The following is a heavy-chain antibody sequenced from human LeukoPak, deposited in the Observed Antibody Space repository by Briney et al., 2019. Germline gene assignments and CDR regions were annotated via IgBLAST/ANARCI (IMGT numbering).Heavy chain of an antibody. CDR2: IIPIFGTA. CDR3: ARRAPYYYDSSGHDAFDI. J-gene: IGHJ3*02. Sequence: SVKVSCKASVGTFISYAISWVRQAPGQGLEWMGRIIPIFGTANYAQKFQGRVRITTDESTNTAYMELSSLRSEDTAVYYCARRAPYYYDSSGHDAFDIWGQGTMVTVSS. D-gene: IGHD3-22*01. CDR1: VGTFISYA. V-gene: IGHV1-69*05.